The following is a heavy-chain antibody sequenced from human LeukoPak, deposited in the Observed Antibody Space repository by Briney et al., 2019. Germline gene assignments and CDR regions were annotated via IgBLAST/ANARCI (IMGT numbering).Heavy chain of an antibody. CDR3: AKSNPEGSFDI. Sequence: GGSLRLSCAASGFTFSSYGMHWVRQAPGKGLEWVAVISYDGSNKYYADSVKGRFTISRDNSKNTLYLQMNSLRAEDTAVYYCAKSNPEGSFDIWGQGTMVTVSS. D-gene: IGHD3-10*01. CDR1: GFTFSSYG. CDR2: ISYDGSNK. J-gene: IGHJ3*02. V-gene: IGHV3-30*18.